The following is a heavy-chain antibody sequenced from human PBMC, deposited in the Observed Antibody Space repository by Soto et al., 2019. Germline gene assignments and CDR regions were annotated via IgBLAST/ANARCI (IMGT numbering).Heavy chain of an antibody. CDR2: IYYTGST. Sequence: QVQLQESGPGLVKPSQTLSVTCTVSGASISSGGNYWSWIRQYPGKGLEWIGYIYYTGSTYYNPSLKRRLTISVDTSKNQFSLKLTSVTAADTAVYYCATVVRGVIMYFDYWGQGTLVTVSS. J-gene: IGHJ4*02. CDR3: ATVVRGVIMYFDY. D-gene: IGHD3-10*01. V-gene: IGHV4-31*03. CDR1: GASISSGGNY.